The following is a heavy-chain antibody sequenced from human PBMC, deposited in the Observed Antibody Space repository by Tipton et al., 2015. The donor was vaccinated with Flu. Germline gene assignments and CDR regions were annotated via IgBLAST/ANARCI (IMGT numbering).Heavy chain of an antibody. J-gene: IGHJ4*02. CDR3: ATTSISIFGVVTEKRFDY. CDR1: GYSINSDYY. Sequence: TLSLTCTVSGYSINSDYYWGWIRQPPGKGLEWIGSFYHSGSTYYNPSLKSRVTISIDTSKNQFSLKLRSVTAADTAMYYCATTSISIFGVVTEKRFDYWGQGTLVTVSS. D-gene: IGHD3-3*01. V-gene: IGHV4-38-2*02. CDR2: FYHSGST.